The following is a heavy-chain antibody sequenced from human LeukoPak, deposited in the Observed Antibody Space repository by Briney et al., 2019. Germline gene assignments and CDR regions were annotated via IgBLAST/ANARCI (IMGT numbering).Heavy chain of an antibody. CDR1: GGSINSGSYY. D-gene: IGHD6-19*01. CDR3: ARHVVPQWLVPDYFDY. CDR2: IYYSGST. Sequence: SETLSLTCTVSGGSINSGSYYWNWIRQPPGKGLEWIGYIYYSGSTNYNPSLKSRVTISVDTSKNQFSLKLSSVTAADTAVYYCARHVVPQWLVPDYFDYWGQGTLVTVSS. J-gene: IGHJ4*02. V-gene: IGHV4-61*01.